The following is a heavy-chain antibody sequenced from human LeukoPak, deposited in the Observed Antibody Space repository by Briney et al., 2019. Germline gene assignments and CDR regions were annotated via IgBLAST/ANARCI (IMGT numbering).Heavy chain of an antibody. CDR3: ARVKYSSSWVDFDY. V-gene: IGHV1-8*03. Sequence: GASVKVSCKASGYTFTSYDINWVRQATGQGLEWMGWMNPNSGNTGYAQMFQGRVTITRNTSISTAYMELSSLRSEDTAVYYCARVKYSSSWVDFDYWGQGTLVTVSS. CDR2: MNPNSGNT. D-gene: IGHD6-13*01. CDR1: GYTFTSYD. J-gene: IGHJ4*02.